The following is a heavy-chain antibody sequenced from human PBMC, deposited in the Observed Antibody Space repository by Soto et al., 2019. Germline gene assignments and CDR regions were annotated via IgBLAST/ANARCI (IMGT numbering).Heavy chain of an antibody. V-gene: IGHV3-23*01. CDR1: GFTFSSYA. CDR2: ISGSGGST. Sequence: GGSLRLSCAASGFTFSSYAMSWVRQAPGKGLEWVSAISGSGGSTYYADSVKGRFTISRDNSKNTLYLQMNSLRAEDTAVYYCAKGPSGLRFLEWWFAYYMDVWGKGTTVTVSS. CDR3: AKGPSGLRFLEWWFAYYMDV. D-gene: IGHD3-3*01. J-gene: IGHJ6*03.